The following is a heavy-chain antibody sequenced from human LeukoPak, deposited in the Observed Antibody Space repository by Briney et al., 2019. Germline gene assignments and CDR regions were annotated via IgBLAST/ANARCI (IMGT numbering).Heavy chain of an antibody. Sequence: QPGGSLRLSCAASGFTFSQYCMTWVRQAPGKGLEWVAEIIQDGSGKYYGDSVKGRFTISRDNAKNSVYLQMNSLRAEDTAVYYCARVSSSSWWALDYWGQGTLVTVSS. CDR3: ARVSSSSWWALDY. J-gene: IGHJ4*02. V-gene: IGHV3-7*01. CDR1: GFTFSQYC. CDR2: IIQDGSGK. D-gene: IGHD6-13*01.